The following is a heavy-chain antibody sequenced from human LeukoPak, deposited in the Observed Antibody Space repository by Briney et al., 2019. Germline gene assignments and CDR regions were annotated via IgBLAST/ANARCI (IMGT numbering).Heavy chain of an antibody. CDR3: ARNLGLGYCTTTSCSVDF. J-gene: IGHJ4*02. V-gene: IGHV3-30-3*01. Sequence: GGSLRLTCAASGFTFSSYAVHWVRQAPGKGLDWVAVISYDGDNKYYADSVKGRFTISRDNSINALYLQMNSLRAEDTAVYYCARNLGLGYCTTTSCSVDFWGQGTLVSVSS. D-gene: IGHD2-2*03. CDR2: ISYDGDNK. CDR1: GFTFSSYA.